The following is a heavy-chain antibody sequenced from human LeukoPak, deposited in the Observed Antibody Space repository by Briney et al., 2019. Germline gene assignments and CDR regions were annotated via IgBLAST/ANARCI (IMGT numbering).Heavy chain of an antibody. CDR3: ARVRAGWLQNFDY. V-gene: IGHV1-18*01. Sequence: ASVKVPCKASGYTFTTYGISWVRQAPGQGLEWMGWTSASNGNTNYAQKLQGRVTMTTDTSTSTAYMELRSLRSDDTAVYYCARVRAGWLQNFDYWGQGTLVTVSS. CDR1: GYTFTTYG. CDR2: TSASNGNT. D-gene: IGHD5-24*01. J-gene: IGHJ4*02.